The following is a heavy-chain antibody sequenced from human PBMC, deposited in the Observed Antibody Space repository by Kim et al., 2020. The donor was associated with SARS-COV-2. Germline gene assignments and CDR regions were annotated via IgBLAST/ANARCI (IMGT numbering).Heavy chain of an antibody. CDR3: ARERGSEWLRLPFDY. CDR2: INHSGST. CDR1: GGSFSGYY. D-gene: IGHD5-12*01. J-gene: IGHJ4*02. Sequence: SETLSLTCAVYGGSFSGYYWSWIRQPPGKGLEWIGEINHSGSTNYNPSLKSRVTISVDTSKNQFSLKLSSVTAADTAVYYCARERGSEWLRLPFDYWGQGTLVTVSS. V-gene: IGHV4-34*01.